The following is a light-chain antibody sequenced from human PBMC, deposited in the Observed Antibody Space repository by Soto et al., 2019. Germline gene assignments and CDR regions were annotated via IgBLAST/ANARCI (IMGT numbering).Light chain of an antibody. CDR3: QQYNNWPRAT. CDR1: QSISSW. J-gene: IGKJ4*01. V-gene: IGKV1-5*03. Sequence: DIQMTQSPSILSASVGDRVTITCRASQSISSWLAWYQQKPGKAPNLLIHKASHLESGVPSRFSGSGSGTEFTLTISSLQSEDFAIYHCQQYNNWPRATFGGGTKVDI. CDR2: KAS.